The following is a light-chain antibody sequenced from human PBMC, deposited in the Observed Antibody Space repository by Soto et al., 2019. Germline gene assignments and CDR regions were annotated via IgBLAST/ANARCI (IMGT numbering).Light chain of an antibody. CDR1: SSDVGGYNY. Sequence: QSVLTQPASVSGSPGQSITISCTGTSSDVGGYNYVSWYQQHPGKAPKLIIYEVENRPSGVSNRFSASKSAFTASLTISGLQAEDEADYYCSSYTTSYFYVFGPGTKVTVL. J-gene: IGLJ1*01. CDR3: SSYTTSYFYV. V-gene: IGLV2-14*01. CDR2: EVE.